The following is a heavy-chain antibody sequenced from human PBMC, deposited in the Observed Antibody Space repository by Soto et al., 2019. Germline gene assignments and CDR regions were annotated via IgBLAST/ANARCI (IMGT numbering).Heavy chain of an antibody. CDR2: IYYSGST. CDR3: ASCAPGDFSSGHSYYYYGIDV. CDR1: GGSISSYY. V-gene: IGHV4-59*01. Sequence: SETLSLTCTVSGGSISSYYWSWIRQPPGKGLEWIGYIYYSGSTNYNPSLKSRVTISVDTSKNQFSLKLSSVTAADTPVYYCASCAPGDFSSGHSYYYYGIDVWGERTRVTVS. D-gene: IGHD3-3*01. J-gene: IGHJ6*02.